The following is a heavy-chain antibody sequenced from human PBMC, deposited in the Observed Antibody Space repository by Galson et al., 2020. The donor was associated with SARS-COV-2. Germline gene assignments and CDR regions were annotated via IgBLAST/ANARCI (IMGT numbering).Heavy chain of an antibody. Sequence: ASETLSLTCAVSGYSINSGYYWGWIRQPPGKGLEWIGSLYHSGSTYYSPSLKSRVTMSVDTSKNQFSLRLSSVTAADTAVYYCARLGGSYSAPDYWGQGTLVTVSS. V-gene: IGHV4-38-2*01. J-gene: IGHJ4*02. CDR3: ARLGGSYSAPDY. CDR1: GYSINSGYY. D-gene: IGHD1-26*01. CDR2: LYHSGST.